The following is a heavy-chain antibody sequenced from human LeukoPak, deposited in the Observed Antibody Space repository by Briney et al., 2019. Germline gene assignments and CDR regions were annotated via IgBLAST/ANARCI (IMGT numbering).Heavy chain of an antibody. J-gene: IGHJ4*02. CDR2: ISSSSSTI. Sequence: GGSLRLSCAASGFPFSRYSMNWVRQAPGQGLEWVSYISSSSSTIYYADSVKGRFTISRDNAKNSLYPQMNSLRDEDTAVYYCARQSWTSGNIEYWGQGTLVTVSS. CDR3: ARQSWTSGNIEY. D-gene: IGHD3-10*01. V-gene: IGHV3-48*02. CDR1: GFPFSRYS.